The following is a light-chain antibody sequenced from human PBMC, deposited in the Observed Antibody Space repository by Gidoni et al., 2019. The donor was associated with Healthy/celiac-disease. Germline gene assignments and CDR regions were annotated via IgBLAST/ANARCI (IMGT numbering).Light chain of an antibody. Sequence: DIQRTQTPSTLSASVGDRVTSTCRASQSISSWLAWYQQQPGKAPKLLIYKASSLESGVPSRFSGSGSGTEFTLTISSLQPDDFATYYCQQYNSYSGAWTFGQGTKVEIK. J-gene: IGKJ1*01. V-gene: IGKV1-5*03. CDR2: KAS. CDR3: QQYNSYSGAWT. CDR1: QSISSW.